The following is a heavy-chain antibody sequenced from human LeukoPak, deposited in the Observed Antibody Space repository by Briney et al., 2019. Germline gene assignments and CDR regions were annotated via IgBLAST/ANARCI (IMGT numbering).Heavy chain of an antibody. Sequence: GGSLRLSCAASGFTFSSYWMSWVRQAPGKGLEWVANIKEDGSEKYYVDSVKGRFTISRDNSKNTLYLQMSSLRAEDTAVYYCARDFGCSSISCSALVTDYWGQGTLVTVSS. CDR1: GFTFSSYW. D-gene: IGHD2-2*01. CDR3: ARDFGCSSISCSALVTDY. CDR2: IKEDGSEK. J-gene: IGHJ4*02. V-gene: IGHV3-7*01.